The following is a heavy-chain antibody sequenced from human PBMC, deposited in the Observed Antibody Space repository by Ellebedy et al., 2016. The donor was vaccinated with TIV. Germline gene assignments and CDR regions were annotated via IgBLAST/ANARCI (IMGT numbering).Heavy chain of an antibody. J-gene: IGHJ4*02. V-gene: IGHV4-4*02. CDR1: GGSISSSDW. CDR2: IHHTGGT. Sequence: MPSETLSLTCAVSGGSISSSDWWSWVRKPPGKGLEWIGKIHHTGGTNYNPYLKSRVTISVDTAKNQFSLELSSVTAADTAVYYCTKKGYYRLDYWGQGTLVTVSS. CDR3: TKKGYYRLDY. D-gene: IGHD3-22*01.